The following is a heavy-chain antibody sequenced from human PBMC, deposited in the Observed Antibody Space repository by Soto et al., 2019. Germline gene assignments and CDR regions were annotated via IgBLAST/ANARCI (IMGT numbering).Heavy chain of an antibody. Sequence: EVQLLESGGGLVQPGGSLRLSCAASGFSFSSYAMVWVRQAPGKGLEWVSVISARGGSLYFADSLKGQFTISRDNSKNVLSLEMNSLRAEDTAKYFCAKGSIEYSASVDNWGEGTLVVVSS. J-gene: IGHJ4*02. CDR1: GFSFSSYA. CDR3: AKGSIEYSASVDN. CDR2: ISARGGSL. V-gene: IGHV3-23*01. D-gene: IGHD5-12*01.